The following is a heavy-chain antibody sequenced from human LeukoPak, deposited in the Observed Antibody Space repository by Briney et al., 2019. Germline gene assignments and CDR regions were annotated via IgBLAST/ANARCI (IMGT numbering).Heavy chain of an antibody. D-gene: IGHD2-15*01. Sequence: PSETLSLTCTVSGGSISSSSYYWGWIRQPPGKGLEWIGYIYYSGSTNYNPSLKSRVTISVDTSKNQFSLKLSSVTAADTAVYYCARRSDWFDPWGQGTLVTVSS. J-gene: IGHJ5*02. CDR3: ARRSDWFDP. CDR1: GGSISSSSYY. CDR2: IYYSGST. V-gene: IGHV4-61*05.